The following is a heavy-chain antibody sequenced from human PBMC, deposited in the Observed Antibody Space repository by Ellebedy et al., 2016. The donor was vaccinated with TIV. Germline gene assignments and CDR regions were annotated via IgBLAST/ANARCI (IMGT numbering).Heavy chain of an antibody. CDR2: IYYSGST. Sequence: SETLSLXXTVSGGSISSGGYYWSWIRQHPGKGLEWIGYIYYSGSTYYNPSLKSRVTISVDTSKNQFSLKLSSVTAADTAVYYCARDDSVGALYGMDVWGQGTTVTVSS. V-gene: IGHV4-31*03. J-gene: IGHJ6*02. CDR1: GGSISSGGYY. D-gene: IGHD1-26*01. CDR3: ARDDSVGALYGMDV.